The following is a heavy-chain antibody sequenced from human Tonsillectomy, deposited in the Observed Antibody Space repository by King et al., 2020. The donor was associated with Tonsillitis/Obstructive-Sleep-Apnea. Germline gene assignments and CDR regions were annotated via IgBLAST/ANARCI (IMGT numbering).Heavy chain of an antibody. V-gene: IGHV1-69*01. J-gene: IGHJ4*02. Sequence: QLVQSGAEVKKPWSSVKVFCKASGGPFSSYAISWVRQAPGQGLEWMGGSIPIFGTANYAQKFQGRVTITADESTSTAYMELSRLSAEDTAVYYCATPQLRYFDWLLNYWGQGTLVTVSS. D-gene: IGHD3-9*01. CDR2: SIPIFGTA. CDR3: ATPQLRYFDWLLNY. CDR1: GGPFSSYA.